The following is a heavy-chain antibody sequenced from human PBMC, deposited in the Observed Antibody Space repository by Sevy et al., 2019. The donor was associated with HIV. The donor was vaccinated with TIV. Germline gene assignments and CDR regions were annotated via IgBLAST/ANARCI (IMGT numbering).Heavy chain of an antibody. V-gene: IGHV3-15*01. CDR1: GFTFSNAW. CDR3: ATGLGKSDFDY. J-gene: IGHJ4*02. Sequence: GGSLRLSCAASGFTFSNAWMSWVRQAPGKGLEWVGRIKSKIDGATRDLAAPVKGRITISREDSRNTLYLQMNSLKTEDTGVYYCATGLGKSDFDYWGQGTLVTVSS. CDR2: IKSKIDGATR. D-gene: IGHD3-9*01.